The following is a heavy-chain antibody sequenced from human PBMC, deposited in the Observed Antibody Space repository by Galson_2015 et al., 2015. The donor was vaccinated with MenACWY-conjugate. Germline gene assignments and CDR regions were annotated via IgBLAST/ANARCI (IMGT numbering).Heavy chain of an antibody. CDR3: ARYIECQSSDWLFFYYCMDV. V-gene: IGHV1-3*01. J-gene: IGHJ6*02. Sequence: RLEWMGWISADNGSCNCSQRLEGRVTITRDTYATTVYMELSSLRSEDTALYYCARYIECQSSDWLFFYYCMDVWGQGTPVTVSS. CDR2: ISADNGSC. D-gene: IGHD3-9*01.